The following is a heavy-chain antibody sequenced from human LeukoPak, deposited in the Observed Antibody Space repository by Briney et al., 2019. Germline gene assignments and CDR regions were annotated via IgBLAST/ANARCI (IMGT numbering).Heavy chain of an antibody. CDR2: ISGSGGST. V-gene: IGHV3-23*01. Sequence: PGGSLRLSCAASGFTFSSYAMSWVRQAPGKGLEWVSAISGSGGSTYYADSVKGRFTIPRDNSKNTLYLQMNSLRAEDTAVYYCAKDRLFGVVIPTRLDPWGQGTLVTVSS. CDR3: AKDRLFGVVIPTRLDP. J-gene: IGHJ5*02. D-gene: IGHD3-3*01. CDR1: GFTFSSYA.